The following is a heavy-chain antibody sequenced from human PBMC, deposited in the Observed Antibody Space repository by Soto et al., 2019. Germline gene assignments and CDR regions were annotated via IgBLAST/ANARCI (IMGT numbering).Heavy chain of an antibody. CDR2: IYYSGST. CDR1: GGSISSYY. D-gene: IGHD5-18*01. J-gene: IGHJ4*02. CDR3: ARTLYSYGPRFDY. V-gene: IGHV4-59*01. Sequence: PSETLSLTCTVSGGSISSYYWSWIRQPPGKGLEWIGYIYYSGSTNYNPSLKSRVTISVDTSKNQFSLKLSSVTAADTAVYYCARTLYSYGPRFDYWGQGTLVNVPQ.